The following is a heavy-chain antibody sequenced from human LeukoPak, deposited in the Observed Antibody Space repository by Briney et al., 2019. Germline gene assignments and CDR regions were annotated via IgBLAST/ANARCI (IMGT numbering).Heavy chain of an antibody. CDR3: ATGESFAFDV. CDR2: ISRAGDRT. J-gene: IGHJ3*01. CDR1: GFIFSSYD. Sequence: QAGGSLRLSCVGSGFIFSSYDMGWVRQAPGKGLEWVSSISRAGDRTYYEDSVKGRFTFSRDNSRNTMYLQMNSLRAEDTAVYYCATGESFAFDVWGQGTVVTVSS. V-gene: IGHV3-23*01.